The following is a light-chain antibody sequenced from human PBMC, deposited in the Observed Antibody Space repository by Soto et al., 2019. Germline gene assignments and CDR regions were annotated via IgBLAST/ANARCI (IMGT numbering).Light chain of an antibody. J-gene: IGKJ5*01. Sequence: DIQLTQSPSFLSASVGDRVTITCRASQGINSYLAWYQQRPGKAPKLLIYAASTLQSGVPSRFSGSGSGTEFTLTISSLQPEDFASYFCQQLKSYPITFGQGTRLEIK. CDR2: AAS. V-gene: IGKV1-9*01. CDR1: QGINSY. CDR3: QQLKSYPIT.